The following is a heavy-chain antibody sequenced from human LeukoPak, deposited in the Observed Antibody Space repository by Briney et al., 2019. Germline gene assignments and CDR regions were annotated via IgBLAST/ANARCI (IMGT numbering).Heavy chain of an antibody. J-gene: IGHJ4*02. CDR1: GFTFSTYR. CDR3: ARTAGSSDY. Sequence: PGGSLRLSCAGSGFTFSTYRMNWVRQAPGKGLEWVSTISSTSSYIYYADSVNGRFTISRDNAKNSLYLQMNSLRAEDTAVYCCARTAGSSDYWGQGTLVTVSS. D-gene: IGHD6-13*01. V-gene: IGHV3-21*01. CDR2: ISSTSSYI.